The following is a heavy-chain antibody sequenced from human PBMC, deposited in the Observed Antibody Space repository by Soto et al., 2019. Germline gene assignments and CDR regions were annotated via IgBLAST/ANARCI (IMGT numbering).Heavy chain of an antibody. J-gene: IGHJ4*02. CDR2: IYDSGST. CDR1: GGSINNYY. D-gene: IGHD1-1*01. V-gene: IGHV4-59*08. Sequence: SETLSLTCTVSGGSINNYYWSWIRQPPGRGLEWIGYIYDSGSTNYNPSLKSRVTISVDTSKNQFSLKLSSVTAADTAVYYCARRYGYSFDYWGQGTLVTVSS. CDR3: ARRYGYSFDY.